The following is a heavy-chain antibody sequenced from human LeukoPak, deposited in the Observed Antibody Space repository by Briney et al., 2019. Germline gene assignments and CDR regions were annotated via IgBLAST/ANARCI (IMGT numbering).Heavy chain of an antibody. J-gene: IGHJ4*02. D-gene: IGHD2-2*03. CDR2: ISAYNGNT. Sequence: ASVKVSCRASGYTFTSYGISWVRQAPGQGPEWMGWISAYNGNTNYAQKLQGRVTMTTDTSTSTAYMELRSLRSDDTAVYYCARDGRGYCSSTSCYGRRFDYWGQGTLVTVSS. V-gene: IGHV1-18*01. CDR3: ARDGRGYCSSTSCYGRRFDY. CDR1: GYTFTSYG.